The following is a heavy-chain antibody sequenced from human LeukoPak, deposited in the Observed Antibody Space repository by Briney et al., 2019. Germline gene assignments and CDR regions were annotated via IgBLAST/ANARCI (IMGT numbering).Heavy chain of an antibody. V-gene: IGHV4-30-4*01. CDR1: GGSISSGDYY. Sequence: SQTLSLTCTVSGGSISSGDYYWSWIRQPPGKGLEWIGYIYYSGSTYYNPSLKSRVTISVDTSKNQFSLKLSSVTAADTAVYYCARSYCGSGSYYLPPYYYYYYGMDVWGQGTTVTVSS. D-gene: IGHD3-10*01. CDR3: ARSYCGSGSYYLPPYYYYYYGMDV. J-gene: IGHJ6*02. CDR2: IYYSGST.